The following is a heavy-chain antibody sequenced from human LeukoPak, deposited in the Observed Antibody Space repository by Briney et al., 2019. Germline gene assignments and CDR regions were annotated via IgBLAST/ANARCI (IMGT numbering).Heavy chain of an antibody. CDR2: IYTSGST. V-gene: IGHV4-4*07. D-gene: IGHD3-22*01. CDR3: AREYDSSGYAEGIPLKAFDI. J-gene: IGHJ3*02. CDR1: GGSISSYY. Sequence: SETLSLTCTVSGGSISSYYWSWIRQPAGEGLEWIGRIYTSGSTNYNPSLKSRVTMSVDTSKNQFSLKLSSVTAADTAVYYCAREYDSSGYAEGIPLKAFDIWGQGTMVTVSS.